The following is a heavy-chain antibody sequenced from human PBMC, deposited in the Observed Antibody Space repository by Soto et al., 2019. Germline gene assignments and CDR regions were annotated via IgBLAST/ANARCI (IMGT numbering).Heavy chain of an antibody. CDR1: GGTFSSYA. D-gene: IGHD3-22*01. J-gene: IGHJ5*02. CDR2: IIPMFGTA. V-gene: IGHV1-69*05. Sequence: ASVKVSCYASGGTFSSYAISWVRQAPGQGLEWMGGIIPMFGTANYAQKFPGRVTITTDESTSTAYMALSSLRSEDTAVYSCASSSYYDSSGYYLTFLWFDPWGQGTLVTVSS. CDR3: ASSSYYDSSGYYLTFLWFDP.